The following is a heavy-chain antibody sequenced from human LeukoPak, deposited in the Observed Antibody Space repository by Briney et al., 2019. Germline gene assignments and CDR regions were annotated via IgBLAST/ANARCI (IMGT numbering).Heavy chain of an antibody. CDR2: ISSSSSTI. V-gene: IGHV3-48*04. D-gene: IGHD1-1*01. J-gene: IGHJ4*02. CDR1: GFTFSSYS. Sequence: PGGSLRLSCAASGFTFSSYSMNWVRQAPGRGLEWVSYISSSSSTIYYADSVKGRFTISRDNAKNSLYLQMNSLRAEDTAVYYCARETRYNWNVGDDYWGQGTLVIVSS. CDR3: ARETRYNWNVGDDY.